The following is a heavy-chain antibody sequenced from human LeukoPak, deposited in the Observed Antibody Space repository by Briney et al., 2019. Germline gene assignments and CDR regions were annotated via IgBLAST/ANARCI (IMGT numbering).Heavy chain of an antibody. CDR2: INAYNGNT. J-gene: IGHJ4*02. CDR3: ARDYDSWSGSY. Sequence: ASVKVSCKASSYTFTSYGISWVRQAPGQGLEWIGWINAYNGNTNHAQKFQGRVTMTTDTSASTVYMELRSLRSDDTAVYYCARDYDSWSGSYWGQGILVTVSS. V-gene: IGHV1-18*01. CDR1: SYTFTSYG. D-gene: IGHD3-3*01.